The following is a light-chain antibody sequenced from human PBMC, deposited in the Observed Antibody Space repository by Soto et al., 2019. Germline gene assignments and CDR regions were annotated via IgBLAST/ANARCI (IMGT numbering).Light chain of an antibody. CDR3: QQYNNWPRT. Sequence: EIVMTQSPVTLSVSPGERATLSCRASQSVSSNLGWYQQKPGQAPRLLIYGASTRAAGIPARFSGGGSGTEFTLTISSLQSEDFAVYYCQQYNNWPRTFGQGTKVEIK. V-gene: IGKV3-15*01. CDR2: GAS. CDR1: QSVSSN. J-gene: IGKJ1*01.